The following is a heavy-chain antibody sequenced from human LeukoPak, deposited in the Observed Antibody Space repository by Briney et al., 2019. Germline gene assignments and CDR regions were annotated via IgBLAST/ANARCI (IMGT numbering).Heavy chain of an antibody. CDR3: ASNGDGYNGYFDY. CDR2: ISDSGVGT. D-gene: IGHD5-24*01. V-gene: IGHV3-23*01. Sequence: PGGSLRLSCAASGFTFRSYAVTWVRQAPGKGLEWVSTISDSGVGTHYADSVKGRFTISRDNSKNTLYLQMNSLRAEDTAVYYCASNGDGYNGYFDYWGQGTLVTVSS. CDR1: GFTFRSYA. J-gene: IGHJ4*02.